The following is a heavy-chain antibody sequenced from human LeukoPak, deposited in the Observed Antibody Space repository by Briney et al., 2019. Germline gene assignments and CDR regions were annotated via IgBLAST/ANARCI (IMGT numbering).Heavy chain of an antibody. Sequence: SETLSLTCAVSGGSIGSDNWGSWIRQPPGKGLEWIGEVLRSGSTNYNPSLKSRVTMSIDTSKNQFSLKLNSVTAADTAVYYCATYYDISGYRFDYWGQGTLVTVSS. V-gene: IGHV4-4*02. CDR1: GGSIGSDNW. J-gene: IGHJ4*02. CDR2: VLRSGST. D-gene: IGHD3-22*01. CDR3: ATYYDISGYRFDY.